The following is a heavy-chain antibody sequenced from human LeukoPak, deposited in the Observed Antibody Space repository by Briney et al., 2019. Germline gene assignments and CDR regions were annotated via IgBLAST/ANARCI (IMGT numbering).Heavy chain of an antibody. CDR3: ARGLPRYSYGPC. CDR2: ISSSSSYI. CDR1: GFTFSSYS. D-gene: IGHD5-18*01. V-gene: IGHV3-21*01. Sequence: GGSLRLSCAASGFTFSSYSMNWVRQAPGKGLEWVSSISSSSSYIYYADSVKGRFTTSRDNAKNSLYLQMNSLRAEDTAVYYCARGLPRYSYGPCWGQGTLVTVSS. J-gene: IGHJ4*02.